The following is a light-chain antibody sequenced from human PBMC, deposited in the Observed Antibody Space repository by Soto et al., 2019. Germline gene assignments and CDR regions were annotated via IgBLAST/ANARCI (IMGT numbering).Light chain of an antibody. CDR2: GAS. CDR1: QSVSSSY. V-gene: IGKV3-20*01. Sequence: EIVLTQSPGTLSLSPGERATLSCRASQSVSSSYFAWYQQKPGQAPRLLIYGASSRATGIPDRFSGSGSGTDVTLTISRLEPEDFAVYYCQQYGSSPPTFGQGTKLEIK. J-gene: IGKJ2*01. CDR3: QQYGSSPPT.